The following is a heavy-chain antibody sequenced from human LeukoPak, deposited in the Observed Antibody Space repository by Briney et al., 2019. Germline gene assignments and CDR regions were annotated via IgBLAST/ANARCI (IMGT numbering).Heavy chain of an antibody. CDR1: GFTFSSYS. CDR3: AKDRGTITMTRDV. Sequence: GGSLRLSCAASGFTFSSYSMNWVRQAPGKGLEWVSSISSSSSYIYYADSVKGRFTISRDNSKNTVYLQMNSLRAEDTAVYYCAKDRGTITMTRDVWGQGTMITVSS. V-gene: IGHV3-21*01. D-gene: IGHD3-22*01. J-gene: IGHJ3*01. CDR2: ISSSSSYI.